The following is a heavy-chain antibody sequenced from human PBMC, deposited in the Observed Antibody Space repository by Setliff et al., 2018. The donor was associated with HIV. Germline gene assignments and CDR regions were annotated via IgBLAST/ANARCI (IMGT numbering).Heavy chain of an antibody. V-gene: IGHV1-2*02. Sequence: ASVKVSCKASGYTFTGYYMHWVRQAPGQGLEWMGWITPNSGGTNYAQKFQGRVTMTRDTAISTAYMELSRLRSDDTAVYYCARDHGMWDYGGNVLLREYFLHWGQGTLVTVSS. CDR2: ITPNSGGT. CDR3: ARDHGMWDYGGNVLLREYFLH. CDR1: GYTFTGYY. J-gene: IGHJ1*01. D-gene: IGHD4-17*01.